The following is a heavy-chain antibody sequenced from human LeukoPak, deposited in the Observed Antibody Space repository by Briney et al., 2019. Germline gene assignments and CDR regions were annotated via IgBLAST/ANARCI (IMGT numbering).Heavy chain of an antibody. CDR2: IKSKTDGGTT. D-gene: IGHD6-19*01. V-gene: IGHV3-15*01. CDR3: TTWQWLVRGNGWACFDY. Sequence: GGSLRLSCAASGFTFSNAWMSWVRQAPGKGLEWVGRIKSKTDGGTTDYAAPVKGRFTISRDDSKNTLYLQVNSLKTEDTAVYYCTTWQWLVRGNGWACFDYWGQGTLVTVSS. CDR1: GFTFSNAW. J-gene: IGHJ4*02.